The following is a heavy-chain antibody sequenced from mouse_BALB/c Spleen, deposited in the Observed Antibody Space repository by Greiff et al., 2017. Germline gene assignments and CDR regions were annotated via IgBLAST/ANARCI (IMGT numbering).Heavy chain of an antibody. CDR1: GFTFSDYY. CDR2: ISDGGSYT. J-gene: IGHJ3*01. Sequence: EVQLVASGGGLVKPGGSLKLSCAASGFTFSDYYMYWVRQTPEKRLEWVATISDGGSYTYYPDSVKGRFTISRDNAKNNLYLQMSSLKSEDTAMYYCARDTNYYGSSEADWGQGTLVTVSA. D-gene: IGHD1-1*01. CDR3: ARDTNYYGSSEAD. V-gene: IGHV5-4*02.